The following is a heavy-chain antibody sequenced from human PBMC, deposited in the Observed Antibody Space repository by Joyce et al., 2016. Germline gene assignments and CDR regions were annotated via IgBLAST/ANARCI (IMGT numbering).Heavy chain of an antibody. V-gene: IGHV3-23*01. CDR2: MSGSGDST. CDR1: GFTFSSYA. CDR3: VKEEDIVVVPAASSY. Sequence: EVQLLEFGGGLVQPGGSLRLSCAASGFTFSSYAMTWVRQAPGKGLEWVSGMSGSGDSTYYADSVKGQFTISRDNSKNTLYLQMNSLRAEDTAVYYCVKEEDIVVVPAASSYWGQGTLVTVSS. D-gene: IGHD2-2*01. J-gene: IGHJ4*02.